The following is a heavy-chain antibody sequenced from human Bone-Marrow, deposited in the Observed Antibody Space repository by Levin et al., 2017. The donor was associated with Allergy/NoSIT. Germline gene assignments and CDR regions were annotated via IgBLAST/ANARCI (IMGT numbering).Heavy chain of an antibody. V-gene: IGHV3-9*01. CDR3: AKAASDILTDFDY. Sequence: PGGSLRLSCAASGFTFDDYAMHWVRQAPGKGLEWVSGISWNSGSIGYADSVKGRFTISRDNAKNSLYLQMNSLRAEDTALYYCAKAASDILTDFDYWGQGTLVTVSS. CDR1: GFTFDDYA. CDR2: ISWNSGSI. D-gene: IGHD3-9*01. J-gene: IGHJ4*02.